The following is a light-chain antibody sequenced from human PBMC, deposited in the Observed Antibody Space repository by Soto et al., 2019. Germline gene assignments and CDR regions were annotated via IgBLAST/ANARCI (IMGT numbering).Light chain of an antibody. CDR1: QSISSY. V-gene: IGKV1-39*01. J-gene: IGKJ2*01. Sequence: DIQMTQSPSSLSASVGDRVTITCRASQSISSYLNWYQQKPGKAPKLLIYAASSLQSGVPSRFSRRGSGTDFTLTISSLQPEDFATYYCQQSYSTPPYTFGQWTKLEIK. CDR2: AAS. CDR3: QQSYSTPPYT.